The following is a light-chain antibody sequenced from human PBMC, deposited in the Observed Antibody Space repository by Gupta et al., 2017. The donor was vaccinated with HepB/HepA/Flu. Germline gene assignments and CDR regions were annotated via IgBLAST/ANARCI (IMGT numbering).Light chain of an antibody. CDR3: AVWDDSLNALV. CDR2: NNN. CDR1: SSNIGINA. V-gene: IGLV1-44*01. J-gene: IGLJ3*02. Sequence: QSVVTQPPSASGTPGQRVTISCSGSSSNIGINAVNWYQQLPGAAPKLLIYNNNQWPSGVPDQFSGSKSGTSASLAISGLQSEDEADYYCAVWDDSLNALVFGGGTKLTV.